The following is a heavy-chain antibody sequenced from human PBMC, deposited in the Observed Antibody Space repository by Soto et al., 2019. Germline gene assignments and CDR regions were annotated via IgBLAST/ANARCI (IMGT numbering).Heavy chain of an antibody. Sequence: PSETLSLTCTVSGGALSSYYWRWIRQPPGEGLEWIGNVDYSGITFYKASLKSRVTISVDTSKKQFSLRLTSVTAADSAVYYCAKAYYASGCPTCPTFDSWGQGILVTVSS. CDR3: AKAYYASGCPTCPTFDS. V-gene: IGHV4-59*01. J-gene: IGHJ4*02. CDR2: VDYSGIT. D-gene: IGHD6-19*01. CDR1: GGALSSYY.